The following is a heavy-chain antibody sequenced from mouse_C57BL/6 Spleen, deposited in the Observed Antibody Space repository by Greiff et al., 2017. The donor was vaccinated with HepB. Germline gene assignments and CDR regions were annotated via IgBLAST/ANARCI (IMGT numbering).Heavy chain of an antibody. J-gene: IGHJ4*01. CDR1: GYTFTSYW. Sequence: QVQLQQSGAELVRPGSSVKLSCKASGYTFTSYWMHWVKQRPIQGLEWIGNIDPSDSETHYNQKFKDKATLTVDKSSSTAYMQLSSLTSEDSAVYYCAREAHYGNYGGSLDYWGQGTSVTVSS. V-gene: IGHV1-52*01. CDR2: IDPSDSET. D-gene: IGHD2-1*01. CDR3: AREAHYGNYGGSLDY.